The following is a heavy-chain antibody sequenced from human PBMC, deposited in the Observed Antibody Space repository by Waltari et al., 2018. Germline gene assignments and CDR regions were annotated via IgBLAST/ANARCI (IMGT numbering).Heavy chain of an antibody. CDR3: ARHWKRNGYRFDP. Sequence: QPQLQESGPGLVKPSETLSLTCSVSGDSISSRRSYWGWIRQSPGKGLEWIGSIYYSGSIYYNPTLQSRVTISGDTSKNQFSLNLSSVTAADTAIYYCARHWKRNGYRFDPWGQGTRVNVSS. V-gene: IGHV4-39*01. D-gene: IGHD5-12*01. J-gene: IGHJ5*02. CDR2: IYYSGSI. CDR1: GDSISSRRSY.